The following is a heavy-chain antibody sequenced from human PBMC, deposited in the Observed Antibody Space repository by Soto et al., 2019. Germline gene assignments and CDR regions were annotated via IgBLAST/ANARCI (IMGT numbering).Heavy chain of an antibody. Sequence: ASVKVSCKASGYTFTSYGISWVRQAPGQGLEWMGWISAYNGNTNYAQKLQGRVTMTIDTSTSTAYMELRSLRSDDTAVYYCARDPHYYDSSGLGRWRWFDPWGQGTLVTVSS. V-gene: IGHV1-18*01. CDR3: ARDPHYYDSSGLGRWRWFDP. CDR1: GYTFTSYG. J-gene: IGHJ5*02. D-gene: IGHD3-22*01. CDR2: ISAYNGNT.